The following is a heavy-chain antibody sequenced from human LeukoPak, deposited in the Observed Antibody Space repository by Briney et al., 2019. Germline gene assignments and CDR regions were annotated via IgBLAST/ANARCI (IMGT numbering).Heavy chain of an antibody. CDR3: ARDGPTASGSAY. CDR1: GGTFSSYA. V-gene: IGHV1-69*13. D-gene: IGHD6-13*01. Sequence: SVKVSCKASGGTFSSYAISWVRQAPGQGLEWMGAIIPIFGTTKYAQTFQGRVTITADESTSTAYMELSSLRSDDTAVYYCARDGPTASGSAYWGQGTPVTVSS. J-gene: IGHJ4*02. CDR2: IIPIFGTT.